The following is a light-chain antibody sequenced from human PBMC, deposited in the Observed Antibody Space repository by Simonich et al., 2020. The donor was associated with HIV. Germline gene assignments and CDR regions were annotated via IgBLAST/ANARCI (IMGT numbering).Light chain of an antibody. CDR1: QSVLYSSNNKNY. CDR3: QQYYSSPWT. CDR2: WAT. Sequence: DIVMTQSPDSLAVSLGERATINCKTSQSVLYSSNNKNYLAWYQQKPGQPPKLLIYWATIRESGVPARISGSGSGTDFTLTISSLQAEDVAVYYCQQYYSSPWTFGQGTKVEIK. J-gene: IGKJ1*01. V-gene: IGKV4-1*01.